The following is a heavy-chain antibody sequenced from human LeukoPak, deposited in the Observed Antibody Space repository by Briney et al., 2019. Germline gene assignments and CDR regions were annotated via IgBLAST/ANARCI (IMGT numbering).Heavy chain of an antibody. V-gene: IGHV4-39*07. CDR3: ARDRGSSPPNIAAAGSFDY. J-gene: IGHJ4*02. CDR1: GGSISSGSYY. CDR2: IYYSGST. Sequence: SETLSLTCTVSGGSISSGSYYWGWIRQPPGKGLEWIGSIYYSGSTYYNPSLKSRVTISVDTSKNQFSLQLNSVTPEDTAVYYCARDRGSSPPNIAAAGSFDYWGQGTLVTVSS. D-gene: IGHD6-13*01.